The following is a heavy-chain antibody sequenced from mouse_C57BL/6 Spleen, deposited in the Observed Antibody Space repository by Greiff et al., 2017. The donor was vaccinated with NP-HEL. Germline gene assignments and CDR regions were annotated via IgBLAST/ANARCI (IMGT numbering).Heavy chain of an antibody. V-gene: IGHV3-6*01. J-gene: IGHJ3*01. D-gene: IGHD2-3*01. CDR2: ISYDGSN. Sequence: ESGPGLVKPSQSLSLTCSVTGYSITSGYYWNWIRQFPGNKLEWMGYISYDGSNNYNPSLKNRISITRDTSKNQFFLKLNSVTTEDTATYYCARGGGYYMFAYWGQGTLVTVSA. CDR3: ARGGGYYMFAY. CDR1: GYSITSGYY.